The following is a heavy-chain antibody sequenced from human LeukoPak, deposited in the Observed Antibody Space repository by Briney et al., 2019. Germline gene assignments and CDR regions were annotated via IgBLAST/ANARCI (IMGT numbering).Heavy chain of an antibody. J-gene: IGHJ6*03. CDR3: AREVMYYYGSGSYYYYYYMDV. V-gene: IGHV3-72*01. Sequence: GGSLRLSCAASGFTFSDHYMDWVRQAPGKGLEWVGRTRNKANSYTTEYAASVKGRFTISRDDSKNSLYLQMNSLRAEDTAVYYCAREVMYYYGSGSYYYYYYMDVWGKGTTVTVSS. D-gene: IGHD3-10*01. CDR1: GFTFSDHY. CDR2: TRNKANSYTT.